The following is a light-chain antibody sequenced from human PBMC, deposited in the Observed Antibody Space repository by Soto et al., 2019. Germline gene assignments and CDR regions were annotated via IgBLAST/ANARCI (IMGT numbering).Light chain of an antibody. CDR1: QSVSSSY. CDR2: GAS. J-gene: IGKJ2*01. Sequence: EIVLTQSPGTLSLSPGERATLSCRASQSVSSSYLAWYQQKPDQAPRLLIYGASIRATGIPDRFSGSGSGTDFTLTISRLEPEDFAMYYCQQYGSSPYTFGHGTKLEIK. CDR3: QQYGSSPYT. V-gene: IGKV3-20*01.